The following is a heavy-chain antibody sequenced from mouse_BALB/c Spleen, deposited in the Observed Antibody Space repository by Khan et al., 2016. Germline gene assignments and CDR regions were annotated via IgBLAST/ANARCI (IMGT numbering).Heavy chain of an antibody. CDR3: ASKSVKGYAMDY. Sequence: QVQLKESGPGLVAPSQSLSITCTVSGFSLTSYDVHWVRQPPGKGLEWLVVIWSDGNTTYNSALKSRLSISKDNSKSQVFLKMNSLQTDDTAMYYCASKSVKGYAMDYWGQGTSVTVSS. D-gene: IGHD1-3*01. CDR2: IWSDGNT. V-gene: IGHV2-6*02. CDR1: GFSLTSYD. J-gene: IGHJ4*01.